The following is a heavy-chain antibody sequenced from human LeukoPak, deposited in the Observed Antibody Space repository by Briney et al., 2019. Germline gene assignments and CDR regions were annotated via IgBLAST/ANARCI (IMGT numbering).Heavy chain of an antibody. CDR1: GFAFSTYD. J-gene: IGHJ5*02. D-gene: IGHD3-3*01. CDR3: ARDSYDFWSGQNWFDP. V-gene: IGHV3-30*02. CDR2: IRYDGSNK. Sequence: PGGSLRLSCAASGFAFSTYDMHWVRQAPGKGLEWVAFIRYDGSNKYYADSVKGRFTISRDNAKNSLYLQMNSLRAEDTAVYYCARDSYDFWSGQNWFDPWGQGTLVTVSS.